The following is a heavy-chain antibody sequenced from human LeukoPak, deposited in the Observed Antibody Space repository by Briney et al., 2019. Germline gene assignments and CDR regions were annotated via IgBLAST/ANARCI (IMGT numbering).Heavy chain of an antibody. V-gene: IGHV3-23*01. J-gene: IGHJ4*02. D-gene: IGHD3-10*02. CDR2: ISGSGGST. CDR3: AKTRFGELLSYFDY. Sequence: GGSLRLSCAASGFTFSSYAMSWVRQAPGEGLEWVSAISGSGGSTYYADSVKGRFTISRDNSKNTLYLQMNSLRAEDTAVYYCAKTRFGELLSYFDYWGQGTLVTVSS. CDR1: GFTFSSYA.